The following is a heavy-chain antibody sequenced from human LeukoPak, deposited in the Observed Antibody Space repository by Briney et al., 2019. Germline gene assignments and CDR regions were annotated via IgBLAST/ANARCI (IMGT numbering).Heavy chain of an antibody. J-gene: IGHJ4*02. CDR2: ISSDGSIK. V-gene: IGHV3-30-3*01. D-gene: IGHD2-15*01. Sequence: PGGSLRLSCAASGFTFSSYTMHWVRQAPGKGLEWVAVISSDGSIKYYADSVKGRFTISRDNSKNTLYLQMNSLRAEDTALYYCATSARTYIGSSLDYWGQGTLVTVSS. CDR3: ATSARTYIGSSLDY. CDR1: GFTFSSYT.